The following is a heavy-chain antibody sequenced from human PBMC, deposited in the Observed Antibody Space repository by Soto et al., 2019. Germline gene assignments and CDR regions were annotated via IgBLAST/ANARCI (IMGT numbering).Heavy chain of an antibody. CDR2: IYWNDDT. J-gene: IGHJ5*02. V-gene: IGHV2-5*01. CDR1: GFSLTTAGAG. D-gene: IGHD4-17*01. CDR3: AHRGYGNYPRDNWFDP. Sequence: QITLKESGPTLVKPTQTLTLTCTFSGFSLTTAGAGVGWIRQPPGKALEWLALIYWNDDTRYSPSLKSRLTITKDTSKNQVVLRMTHMAPVDTATYYCAHRGYGNYPRDNWFDPWGQGILVIVSS.